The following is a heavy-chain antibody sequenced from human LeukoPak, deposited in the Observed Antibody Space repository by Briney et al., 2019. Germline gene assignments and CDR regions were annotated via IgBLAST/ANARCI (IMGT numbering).Heavy chain of an antibody. J-gene: IGHJ4*02. Sequence: GGSLRLSCAASGFTFSSYSMNWVRQAPGKGLEWVSSIISSSSYIYYADSVKGRFTISRDNAKNSLYLQMNSLRAEDTAVYYCASDGIAAAPGEQFDYWGQGTLVTVSS. CDR2: IISSSSYI. CDR1: GFTFSSYS. D-gene: IGHD6-13*01. CDR3: ASDGIAAAPGEQFDY. V-gene: IGHV3-21*01.